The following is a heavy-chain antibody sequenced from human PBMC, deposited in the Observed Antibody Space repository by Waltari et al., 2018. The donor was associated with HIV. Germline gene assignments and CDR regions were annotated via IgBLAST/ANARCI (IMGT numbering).Heavy chain of an antibody. CDR3: ARDSGVGYGGLYYFDY. Sequence: QVQLQQWGVGLLKPSETLSLTCAVYGGSFSGYYWSWIRQPPGKGLEWIGEINHSGSTNYNPSLKSRVTISVDTSKNQFSLKLSSVTAADTAVYYCARDSGVGYGGLYYFDYWGQGTLVTVSS. J-gene: IGHJ4*02. V-gene: IGHV4-34*01. CDR2: INHSGST. CDR1: GGSFSGYY. D-gene: IGHD4-17*01.